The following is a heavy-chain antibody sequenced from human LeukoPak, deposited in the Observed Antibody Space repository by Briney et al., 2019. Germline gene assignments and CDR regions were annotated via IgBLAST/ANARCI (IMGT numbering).Heavy chain of an antibody. Sequence: SGGSLRLSCAASGFTFSSYSMNWVRQAPGKGLEWVSSISSRSSYIYYADSVKARFTISRDNSKNTVYLQMNSLRVEDTAVYYCARATLDNWGQGTLVTVSS. CDR1: GFTFSSYS. CDR3: ARATLDN. J-gene: IGHJ4*02. V-gene: IGHV3-21*01. CDR2: ISSRSSYI.